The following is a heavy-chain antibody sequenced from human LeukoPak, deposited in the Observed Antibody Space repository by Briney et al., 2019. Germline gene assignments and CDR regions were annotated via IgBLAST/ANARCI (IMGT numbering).Heavy chain of an antibody. J-gene: IGHJ4*02. CDR3: AKIAARDTGEGY. CDR2: INPSGDST. CDR1: GYTFTSNH. D-gene: IGHD6-6*01. Sequence: GASVKISCEASGYTFTSNHIHWVRQAPGQGLEWMGVINPSGDSTSYAPKFQGRVTVTRDTSTSTVYMELSSLGSEDTGIYYCAKIAARDTGEGYWGQGTPVTVSS. V-gene: IGHV1-46*01.